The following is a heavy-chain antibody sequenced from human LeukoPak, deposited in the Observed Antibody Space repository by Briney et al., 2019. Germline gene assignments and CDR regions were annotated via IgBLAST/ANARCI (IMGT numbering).Heavy chain of an antibody. J-gene: IGHJ3*02. CDR3: ARRAPYYDFWSGYPRHDAFDI. CDR2: ISYDGRNK. Sequence: GRSLRLSCAASGFTFSSYAMHWVRQAPGKGLEWVAVISYDGRNKYYADSVKGRFTISRDNSKNTLYLQMNSLRAEDTAVYYCARRAPYYDFWSGYPRHDAFDIWGQGTMVTVSS. CDR1: GFTFSSYA. V-gene: IGHV3-30*04. D-gene: IGHD3-3*01.